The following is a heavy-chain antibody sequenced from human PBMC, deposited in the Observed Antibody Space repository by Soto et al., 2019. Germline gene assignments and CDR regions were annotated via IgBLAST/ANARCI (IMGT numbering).Heavy chain of an antibody. CDR1: GDSITGDEW. V-gene: IGHV4-4*02. Sequence: QVQLQESGPGLVQPSGTLSLTCAVSGDSITGDEWWSWVRQPPGKGLEWIGEIHHSGATNYNPSLKRRVPISLDKSKTRFSLKLHSVPAADTAVFYCATQGFYRMGVWGRGTTVTVSS. CDR2: IHHSGAT. J-gene: IGHJ6*02. CDR3: ATQGFYRMGV.